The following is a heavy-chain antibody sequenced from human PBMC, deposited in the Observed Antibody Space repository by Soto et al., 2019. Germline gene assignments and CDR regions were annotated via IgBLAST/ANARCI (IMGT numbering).Heavy chain of an antibody. Sequence: QVQLVQSGAEVRKPGASVKVSCKASGYTFSTSGMSWLRQAPGQGLEWMGGISTYNGDTNDAPKFQDRVTMTSDTSTSTVYMERRSLRSDDTAVYYCARAGAAPYYYYGMDVWGQGTRVTVSS. CDR3: ARAGAAPYYYYGMDV. CDR2: ISTYNGDT. J-gene: IGHJ6*02. D-gene: IGHD2-15*01. CDR1: GYTFSTSG. V-gene: IGHV1-18*01.